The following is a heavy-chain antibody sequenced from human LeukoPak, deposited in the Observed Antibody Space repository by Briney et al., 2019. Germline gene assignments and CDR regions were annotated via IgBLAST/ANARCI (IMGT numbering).Heavy chain of an antibody. V-gene: IGHV4-59*01. J-gene: IGHJ6*02. D-gene: IGHD3-10*01. CDR3: ARDYYGSGAYYGMDV. CDR1: GGSIRSYY. Sequence: SETLSLTCTVSGGSIRSYYWSWSRQPPGKGLEWSGYIYYTGSTDYNPSLKSRLTISIDPSKNQFSLNLSSVTAADTAIYYCARDYYGSGAYYGMDVWGQGTTVTVSS. CDR2: IYYTGST.